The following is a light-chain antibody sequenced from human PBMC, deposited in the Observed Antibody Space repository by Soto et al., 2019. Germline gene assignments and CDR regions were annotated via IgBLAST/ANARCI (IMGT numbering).Light chain of an antibody. Sequence: QSALTQPASVSGSPGQSVTISCAGTSSDVGGYNFVSWYQQHPGKAPQLMIYDVSSRPSGVSNRFSGSKSGNTASLTIYGLQAEDEADYYCSSYTSSYTYVFGTGTQLTVL. CDR2: DVS. V-gene: IGLV2-14*03. CDR1: SSDVGGYNF. J-gene: IGLJ1*01. CDR3: SSYTSSYTYV.